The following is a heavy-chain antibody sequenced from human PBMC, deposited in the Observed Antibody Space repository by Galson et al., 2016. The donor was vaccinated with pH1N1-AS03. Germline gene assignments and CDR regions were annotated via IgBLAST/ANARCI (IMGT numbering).Heavy chain of an antibody. Sequence: SVKVSCKASGYTFSRYYMHWMRQAPGQGPEWMGVIDPSIGSTTYAQKFQGRVTMPRDTATTTAYMELSSLRSDDTAVYYCATYGSGSRGGFDYWGQGALITVSS. J-gene: IGHJ4*02. CDR1: GYTFSRYY. D-gene: IGHD3-10*01. CDR3: ATYGSGSRGGFDY. V-gene: IGHV1-46*01. CDR2: IDPSIGST.